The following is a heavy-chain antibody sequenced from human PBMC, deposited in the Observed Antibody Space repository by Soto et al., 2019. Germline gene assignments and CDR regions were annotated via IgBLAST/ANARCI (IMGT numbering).Heavy chain of an antibody. J-gene: IGHJ4*02. Sequence: QVQLQESGPGLVKPSQTLSLTCTVSDRSISSGGYYWSWIRQHPGKGLEWIGYISDSGSTYYNPSLKSRVTISVDTSKNRFSLKVRSVTAADTAVYYCARNDSGSRNFDYWGQGTLVTVSS. CDR1: DRSISSGGYY. CDR3: ARNDSGSRNFDY. V-gene: IGHV4-31*03. D-gene: IGHD3-10*01. CDR2: ISDSGST.